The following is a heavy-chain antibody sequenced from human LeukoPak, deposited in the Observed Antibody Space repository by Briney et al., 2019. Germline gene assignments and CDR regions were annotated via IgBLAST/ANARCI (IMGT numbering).Heavy chain of an antibody. CDR3: AKQSGYDPGRGYFDY. J-gene: IGHJ4*02. CDR2: ISWNSGSI. Sequence: PGGSLRLSCAASGFTFDDYAMHWVRQAPGKGLEWVSGISWNSGSIGYADSVKGRFTISRDNAKNSLYLQMNSLRAEDMALYYCAKQSGYDPGRGYFDYWGQGTLVTVSS. CDR1: GFTFDDYA. V-gene: IGHV3-9*03. D-gene: IGHD5-12*01.